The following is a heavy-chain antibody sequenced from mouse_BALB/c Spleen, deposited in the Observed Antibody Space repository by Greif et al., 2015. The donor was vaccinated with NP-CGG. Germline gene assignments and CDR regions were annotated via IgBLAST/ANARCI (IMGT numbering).Heavy chain of an antibody. CDR1: GYTFTSYW. Sequence: QVQLKESGAELVKPGASVKLSCKTSGYTFTSYWIQWVKQRPGQGLGWIGEIFPGTGTTYYNEKFKGKATLTIDTSSSTAYMQLSSLTSEDSAVYFCARGEKEFAYWGQGTLVTVSA. CDR2: IFPGTGTT. CDR3: ARGEKEFAY. V-gene: IGHV1S132*01. J-gene: IGHJ3*01.